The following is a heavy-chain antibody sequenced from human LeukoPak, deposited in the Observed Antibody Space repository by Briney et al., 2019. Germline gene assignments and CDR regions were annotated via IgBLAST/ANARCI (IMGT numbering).Heavy chain of an antibody. CDR3: ARDGEYSSSSSRRKPHNWFDP. J-gene: IGHJ5*02. Sequence: ASVKVSCKASSYTFTSYGISWVRQAPGQGLEWMGWISAYNGNTNYAQKLQGRVTMTTDTSTSTAYMELRSLRSDDTAVYYCARDGEYSSSSSRRKPHNWFDPWGQGTLVTVSS. D-gene: IGHD6-6*01. CDR2: ISAYNGNT. V-gene: IGHV1-18*01. CDR1: SYTFTSYG.